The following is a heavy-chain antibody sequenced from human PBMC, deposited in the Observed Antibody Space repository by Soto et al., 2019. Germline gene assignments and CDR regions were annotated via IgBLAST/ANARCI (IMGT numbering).Heavy chain of an antibody. V-gene: IGHV3-23*01. Sequence: GGSLRLSCAACGFPFREYGMTWVRQAPGRGLEWVSAMTGRGGSIHYAESVRGRFIISRDNSKNTLYLQMDRLRAGDTAVYYCAKGVMYSTKGLDVWGQGTTVTVSS. D-gene: IGHD2-15*01. CDR1: GFPFREYG. J-gene: IGHJ6*02. CDR2: MTGRGGSI. CDR3: AKGVMYSTKGLDV.